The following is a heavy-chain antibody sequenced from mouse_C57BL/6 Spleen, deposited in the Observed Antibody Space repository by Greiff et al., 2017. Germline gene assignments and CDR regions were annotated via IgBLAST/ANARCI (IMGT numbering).Heavy chain of an antibody. CDR2: INPYNGGT. V-gene: IGHV1-19*01. J-gene: IGHJ4*01. Sequence: VQLQQSGPVLVKPGASVKMSCKASGYTFTDYYMNWVKQSHGKSLEWIGVINPYNGGTSYNQKFKGKDTLTVDKSSSTAYMELNSLTSEDSAVYYCARARNYYGMDYWGQGTSVTVSS. CDR1: GYTFTDYY. CDR3: ARARNYYGMDY.